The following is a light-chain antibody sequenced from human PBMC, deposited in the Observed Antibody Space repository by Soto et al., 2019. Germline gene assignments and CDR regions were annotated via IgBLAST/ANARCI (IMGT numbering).Light chain of an antibody. V-gene: IGKV1-5*01. J-gene: IGKJ1*01. Sequence: DIQMTQSPSPLSASVGDRVTITCRASQSISSWLAWYQQKPGKAPKLLIYDASSLESVVPSSFSGSGSGTEFTLTISSLQPDDFAPYYCQQYNSYPLTFGQGTKVEIK. CDR1: QSISSW. CDR2: DAS. CDR3: QQYNSYPLT.